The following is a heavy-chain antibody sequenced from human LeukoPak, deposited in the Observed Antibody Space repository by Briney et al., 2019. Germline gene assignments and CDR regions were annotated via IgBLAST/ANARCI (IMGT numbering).Heavy chain of an antibody. CDR2: ISSSSSYI. Sequence: GGSLRLSCAASGFTFSSYSMNWVRQAPGKGLEWVSSISSSSSYIYYADSVKGRFTISRDNAKNSLYLQMNSLRAEATAVYYCARAKDTAMVFDYWGQGTLVTVSS. J-gene: IGHJ4*02. CDR3: ARAKDTAMVFDY. D-gene: IGHD5-18*01. CDR1: GFTFSSYS. V-gene: IGHV3-21*01.